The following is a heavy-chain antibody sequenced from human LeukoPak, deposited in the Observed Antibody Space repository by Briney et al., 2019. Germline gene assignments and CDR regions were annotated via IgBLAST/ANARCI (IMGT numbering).Heavy chain of an antibody. CDR1: GYTFTSYY. CDR3: ARDDGYCSSTSCYTLKPYYYYGMDV. CDR2: INPSGGST. Sequence: ASVKVSCKASGYTFTSYYIHWVRQAPGQGLEWMGIINPSGGSTSYAQKFQGRVTITADKSTSTAYMELSSLRSEDTAVYYCARDDGYCSSTSCYTLKPYYYYGMDVWGQGTTVTVSS. J-gene: IGHJ6*02. V-gene: IGHV1-46*01. D-gene: IGHD2-2*02.